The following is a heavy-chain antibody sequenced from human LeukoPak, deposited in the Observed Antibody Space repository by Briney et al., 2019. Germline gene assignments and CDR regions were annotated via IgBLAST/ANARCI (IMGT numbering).Heavy chain of an antibody. CDR2: ISGSGGST. CDR3: AKGNGYCSGGSCYYNY. J-gene: IGHJ4*02. CDR1: GFTFSSYA. V-gene: IGHV3-23*01. Sequence: AGGSLRLSCAASGFTFSSYAMSWVRQAPGKGLEWVSAISGSGGSTYYADSVKGRFTISRDNSKNTLYLQVNSLRAEDTAVYYCAKGNGYCSGGSCYYNYWGQGTLVTVSS. D-gene: IGHD2-15*01.